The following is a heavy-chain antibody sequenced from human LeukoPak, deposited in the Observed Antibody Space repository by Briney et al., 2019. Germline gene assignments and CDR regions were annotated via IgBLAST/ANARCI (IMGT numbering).Heavy chain of an antibody. CDR2: ICDSGRTI. D-gene: IGHD3-22*01. Sequence: GGSLRLSCAASGFTFSDYYMSWIRQAPGEGLAWVSYICDSGRTIYYADSVKGRFTISRDNAKNSVYLQMNNLRAEDTAVYYCARDRLGDYDHSGYYDKWGQGTLVTVSS. J-gene: IGHJ4*02. CDR3: ARDRLGDYDHSGYYDK. V-gene: IGHV3-11*01. CDR1: GFTFSDYY.